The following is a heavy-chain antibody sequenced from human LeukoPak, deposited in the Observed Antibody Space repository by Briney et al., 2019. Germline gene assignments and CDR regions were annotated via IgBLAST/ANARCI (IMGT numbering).Heavy chain of an antibody. Sequence: SSVNVSCKASGGTFSSYAISWVGQAPGQGLEWMGGIIPIFGTANYAQKFQGRVTITADESTSTAYMELSSPRSEDTAVYYCARDVRHYYDSSGYEDSNDYWGQGTLVTVSS. CDR1: GGTFSSYA. V-gene: IGHV1-69*01. J-gene: IGHJ4*02. CDR2: IIPIFGTA. D-gene: IGHD3-22*01. CDR3: ARDVRHYYDSSGYEDSNDY.